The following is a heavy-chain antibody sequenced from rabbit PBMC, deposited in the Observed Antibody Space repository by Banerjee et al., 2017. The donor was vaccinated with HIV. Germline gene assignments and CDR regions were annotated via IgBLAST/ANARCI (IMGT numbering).Heavy chain of an antibody. CDR2: IYAGSSDNT. D-gene: IGHD1-1*01. Sequence: QSLEESGGDLVKPGASLTLTCTASGFSFTITDYMCWVRQAPGKGLEWTACIYAGSSDNTYYASWAKGRFTISKTSSTTVTLQLNSLTAADTATYFCGRNAYVNSGGYIKGDLWGPGTLVTVS. J-gene: IGHJ6*01. CDR1: GFSFTITDY. V-gene: IGHV1S40*01. CDR3: GRNAYVNSGGYIKGDL.